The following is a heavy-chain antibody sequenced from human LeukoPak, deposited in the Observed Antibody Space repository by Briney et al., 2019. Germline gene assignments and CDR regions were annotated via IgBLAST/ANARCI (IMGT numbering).Heavy chain of an antibody. V-gene: IGHV4-38-2*02. CDR1: GYSISSGYY. CDR2: IYHSGST. J-gene: IGHJ4*02. CDR3: ARGGTTVTTWD. Sequence: SETLSLTCTVSGYSISSGYYWGWIRQPPGKGLEWIGSIYHSGSTYYNPSLKSRVTISVDTSKNQFSLKLSSVTAADTAVYYCARGGTTVTTWDWGQGTLVTVSS. D-gene: IGHD4-17*01.